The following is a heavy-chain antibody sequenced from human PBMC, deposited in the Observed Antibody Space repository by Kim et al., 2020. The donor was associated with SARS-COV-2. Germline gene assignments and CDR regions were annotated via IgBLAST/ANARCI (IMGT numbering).Heavy chain of an antibody. CDR2: INHSGST. V-gene: IGHV4-34*01. D-gene: IGHD3-22*01. CDR1: GGSFSGYY. CDR3: ARGRPTMILGGAYYYYGMDV. J-gene: IGHJ6*02. Sequence: SETLSLTCAVYGGSFSGYYWSWIRQPPGKGLEWIGEINHSGSTNYNPSLKSRVTISVDTSKNQFSLKLSSVTAADTAVYYCARGRPTMILGGAYYYYGMDVWGQGTTVTVSS.